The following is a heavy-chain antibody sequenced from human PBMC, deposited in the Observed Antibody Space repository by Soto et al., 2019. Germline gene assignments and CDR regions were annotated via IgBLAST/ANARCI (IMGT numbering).Heavy chain of an antibody. D-gene: IGHD3-22*01. CDR2: ISWNSGSI. CDR1: GFTFDNYV. V-gene: IGHV3-9*01. CDR3: AKDSSGSPI. Sequence: EVQLVESGGGLVQPGRSLRLSCAASGFTFDNYVMHWVRQAPGKGLEWVSGISWNSGSIGYAYSVKGPFTISRDNVKISLYLQINSLRAEDTALYYCAKDSSGSPIWGQGTMVTVSS. J-gene: IGHJ3*02.